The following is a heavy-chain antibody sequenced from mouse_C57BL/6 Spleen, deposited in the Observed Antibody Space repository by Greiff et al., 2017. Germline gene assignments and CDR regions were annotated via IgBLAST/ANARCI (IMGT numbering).Heavy chain of an antibody. V-gene: IGHV1-15*01. CDR2: IDPETGGT. J-gene: IGHJ2*01. CDR1: GYTFTDYE. D-gene: IGHD4-1*01. CDR3: NWDIGC. Sequence: QVQLQQSGAELVRPGASVTLSCKASGYTFTDYEMHWVKQTPVHGLEWIGAIDPETGGTAYTQKFKGKAILTADKSSSTAYMELRSLTSEDSAVYYCNWDIGCWGQGTTLTASS.